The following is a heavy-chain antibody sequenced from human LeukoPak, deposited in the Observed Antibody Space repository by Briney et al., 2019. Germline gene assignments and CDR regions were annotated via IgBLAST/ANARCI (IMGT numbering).Heavy chain of an antibody. CDR3: ASNWQWPPMDV. D-gene: IGHD6-19*01. J-gene: IGHJ6*02. CDR1: GFTVSSNY. Sequence: GGSLRLSCAASGFTVSSNYMSWVRQAPGKGLEWVSVIYSGGSTYYADSVKGRFTISRDNSKNTLYPQMNSLRAEDTAVYYCASNWQWPPMDVWGQGTTVTVSS. CDR2: IYSGGST. V-gene: IGHV3-66*01.